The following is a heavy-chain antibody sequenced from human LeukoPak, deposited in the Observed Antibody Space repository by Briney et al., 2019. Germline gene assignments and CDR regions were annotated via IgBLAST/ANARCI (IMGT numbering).Heavy chain of an antibody. V-gene: IGHV4-34*01. Sequence: SETLSLTCAVYGGSFSGYYWSWIRQPPGKGLEWIGEINHSGSTNYIPSLKSRVTISVDTSKNQFSLKLSSVTAADTAVYYCASITAAPDSYYYYYYMDVWGKGTTVTVSS. CDR3: ASITAAPDSYYYYYYMDV. D-gene: IGHD2-2*01. J-gene: IGHJ6*03. CDR2: INHSGST. CDR1: GGSFSGYY.